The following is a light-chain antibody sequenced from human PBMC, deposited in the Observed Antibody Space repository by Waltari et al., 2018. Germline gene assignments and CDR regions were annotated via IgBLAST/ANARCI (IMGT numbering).Light chain of an antibody. J-gene: IGKJ2*01. CDR2: WAS. Sequence: DIVLTPSPDSLPVSLGERATIHCKSSQTVLYSSNNRNYFAWYQQKPGQPPKLLIYWASIRESGVPDRFSGSGSGTDFTLTIDSLRTEDVAVYYCQQYYNTPPTFGQGTRLEI. V-gene: IGKV4-1*01. CDR3: QQYYNTPPT. CDR1: QTVLYSSNNRNY.